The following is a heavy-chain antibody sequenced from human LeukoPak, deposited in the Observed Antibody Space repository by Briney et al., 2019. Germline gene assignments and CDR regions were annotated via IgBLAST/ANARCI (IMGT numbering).Heavy chain of an antibody. V-gene: IGHV4-61*02. D-gene: IGHD3-10*01. CDR3: ARDRRDMVRGINIVRQYHYYYYMDV. Sequence: SQTLSLTCTVSGGSISSNSYYWSWIRQPAGKGLEWIGRIYTSGSTNYNPSLKSRVTISVDTSKSQFSLKLNSVTAADTAVYYCARDRRDMVRGINIVRQYHYYYYMDVWGKGTTVTVSS. CDR2: IYTSGST. CDR1: GGSISSNSYY. J-gene: IGHJ6*03.